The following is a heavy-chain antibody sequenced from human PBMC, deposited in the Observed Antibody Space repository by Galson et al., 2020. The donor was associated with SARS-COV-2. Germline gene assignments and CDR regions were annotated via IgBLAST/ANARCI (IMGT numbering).Heavy chain of an antibody. D-gene: IGHD4-17*01. CDR3: ARFFKGDYDRWFDP. V-gene: IGHV4-61*01. CDR1: GVYVRTDNFY. CDR2: VHYSGST. J-gene: IGHJ5*02. Sequence: SETLSLTCSVPGVYVRTDNFYWTWIRQSPGKGLEWIGDVHYSGSTNYNPSLRRRLTISVDTSKRQYSLRLRSVTAADAAVYFCARFFKGDYDRWFDPWGQGTLVIVSS.